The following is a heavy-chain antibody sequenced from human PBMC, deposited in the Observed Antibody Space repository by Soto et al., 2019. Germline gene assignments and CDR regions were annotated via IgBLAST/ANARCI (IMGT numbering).Heavy chain of an antibody. CDR3: ARIRGSYFDS. Sequence: PSETLSLTCTVSGDSISSFYWSWVRQPPGKGLEWIGKIFYTGSTNYNPSLKGRVTMSVHTSNKQFSLNLRSVTAADTAVYFCARIRGSYFDSWGQGILVTVLL. J-gene: IGHJ4*02. D-gene: IGHD2-21*01. CDR2: IFYTGST. V-gene: IGHV4-59*01. CDR1: GDSISSFY.